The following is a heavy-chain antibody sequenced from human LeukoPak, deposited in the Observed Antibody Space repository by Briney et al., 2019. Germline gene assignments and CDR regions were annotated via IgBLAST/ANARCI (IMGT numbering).Heavy chain of an antibody. Sequence: ASVKVSCKASGYTFTGYYVQWVRQAPGQGLEWMGWINPNSGVTHYAQKFQGRVTMTRDTSISTAYMELSGLRSDDTAVYFCARDSPTNWFDPWGQGTLVTVSS. V-gene: IGHV1-2*02. J-gene: IGHJ5*02. CDR1: GYTFTGYY. CDR2: INPNSGVT. CDR3: ARDSPTNWFDP. D-gene: IGHD4-17*01.